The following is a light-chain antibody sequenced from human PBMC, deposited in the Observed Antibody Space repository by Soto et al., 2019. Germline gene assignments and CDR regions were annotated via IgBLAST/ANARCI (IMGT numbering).Light chain of an antibody. CDR3: QQYGSSPT. CDR1: QSVSSSY. CDR2: DVS. J-gene: IGKJ1*01. Sequence: EIVLTQSPGTLSLSPVERATLSCRASQSVSSSYLAWYQQKLGQAPRLLIYDVSSRASGIPDRFSGSGSGTEFTLSISRLEPEDFAVYYCQQYGSSPTFGQGTKVDIK. V-gene: IGKV3-20*01.